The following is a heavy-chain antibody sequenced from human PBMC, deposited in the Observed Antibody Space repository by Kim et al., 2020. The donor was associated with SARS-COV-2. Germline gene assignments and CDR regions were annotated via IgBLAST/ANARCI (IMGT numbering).Heavy chain of an antibody. Sequence: QGRVTMTRDTSTSTVYMELSSLRSEDTAVYYCARAKYYYDSSGQENNFDYWGQGTLVTVSS. CDR3: ARAKYYYDSSGQENNFDY. D-gene: IGHD3-22*01. J-gene: IGHJ4*02. V-gene: IGHV1-46*01.